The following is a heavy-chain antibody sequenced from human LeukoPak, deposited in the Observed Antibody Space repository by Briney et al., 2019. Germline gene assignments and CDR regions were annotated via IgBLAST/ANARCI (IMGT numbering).Heavy chain of an antibody. CDR3: ARGLYCSGGSCYLYYFDY. V-gene: IGHV1-8*03. D-gene: IGHD2-15*01. Sequence: ASVKVSCKASGYTFTSYDINWVRQATGQGLEWMGWMNPYSGNTGYAQKFQGRVTITRNTSISTAYMELSSLRSEDTAVYYCARGLYCSGGSCYLYYFDYWGQGTLVTVSS. CDR2: MNPYSGNT. CDR1: GYTFTSYD. J-gene: IGHJ4*02.